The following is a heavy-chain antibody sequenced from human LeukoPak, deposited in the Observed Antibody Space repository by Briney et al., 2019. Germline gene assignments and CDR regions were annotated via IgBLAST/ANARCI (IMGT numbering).Heavy chain of an antibody. D-gene: IGHD3-10*01. V-gene: IGHV4-59*01. CDR2: IYYSGST. Sequence: SETLSLTCTVSGGSISTYHWSWIRQPPGKGLEWIGYIYYSGSTDYNPSLKSRVTISVDTSNNQFSLKLTSVTAADTAVYFCARHYSGAGVYDFWGQGTLVTVSS. CDR3: ARHYSGAGVYDF. J-gene: IGHJ4*02. CDR1: GGSISTYH.